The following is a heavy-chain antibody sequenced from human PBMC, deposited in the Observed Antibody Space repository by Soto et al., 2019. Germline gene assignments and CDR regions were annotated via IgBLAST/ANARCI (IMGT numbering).Heavy chain of an antibody. J-gene: IGHJ4*02. V-gene: IGHV3-72*01. D-gene: IGHD3-10*01. CDR2: SYYKVDIYTT. Sequence: EVQLVESGGGLVQPGGSLRLSCAASGFIFSDHDMDWVRQAPGKGLEWLGRSYYKVDIYTTHYAASVTGRFIISRDDSQNSLSLQMNSLKTEDTAIYYCGTWMSGVSHWGQGTLVTVSS. CDR1: GFIFSDHD. CDR3: GTWMSGVSH.